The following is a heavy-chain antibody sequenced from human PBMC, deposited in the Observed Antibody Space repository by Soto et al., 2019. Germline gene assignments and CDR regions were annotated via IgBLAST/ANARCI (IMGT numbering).Heavy chain of an antibody. J-gene: IGHJ3*02. CDR1: GGSISSYY. CDR3: ARDSGHWRRAFDI. D-gene: IGHD2-21*02. V-gene: IGHV4-59*01. CDR2: IYYSGST. Sequence: SETLSLTCTVSGGSISSYYWSWIRQPPGKGLEWIGYIYYSGSTNYNPSLKSRVTISVDTSKNQFSLKLSSVTAADTAVYYCARDSGHWRRAFDIWGQGTMVTVSS.